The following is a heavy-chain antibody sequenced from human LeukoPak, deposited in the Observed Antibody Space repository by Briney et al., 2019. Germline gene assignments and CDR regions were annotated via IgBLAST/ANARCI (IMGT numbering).Heavy chain of an antibody. CDR3: AGILSSTSSVDY. D-gene: IGHD2-2*01. CDR2: INHSGST. Sequence: SEPLSLTYAVYGGSFSGYYWSWIRQPPGKGLEWIGEINHSGSTNYNPSLKSRVTISVDTSKNQFSLKLSSVTAADTAVYYCAGILSSTSSVDYWGQGTLVTVSS. V-gene: IGHV4-34*01. CDR1: GGSFSGYY. J-gene: IGHJ4*02.